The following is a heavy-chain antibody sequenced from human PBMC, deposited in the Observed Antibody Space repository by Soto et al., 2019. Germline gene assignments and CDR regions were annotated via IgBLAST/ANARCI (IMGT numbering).Heavy chain of an antibody. CDR1: GSISTTTP. V-gene: IGHV3-23*01. J-gene: IGHJ4*02. CDR2: ISGRGTNT. CDR3: ATSFRYFDN. Sequence: GGSLRLSCAASGSISTTTPLSWVRQAPGKGLEWVSTISGRGTNTYYADSVKGRFITSRDNLKNTVNLQMNGLGVEDTAIYYCATSFRYFDNWGQGTRVTVSS.